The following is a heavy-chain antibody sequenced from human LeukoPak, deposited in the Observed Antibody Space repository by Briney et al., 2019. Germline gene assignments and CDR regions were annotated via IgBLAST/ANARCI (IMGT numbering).Heavy chain of an antibody. D-gene: IGHD1-20*01. CDR3: ARSGGITGNDRFDY. CDR1: GFTFSSYG. V-gene: IGHV3-30*02. J-gene: IGHJ4*02. CDR2: IRYDGSNK. Sequence: GGSLRLSCAASGFTFSSYGMHWVRQAPGKGLEWVAFIRYDGSNKYYADSVKGRFTISRDNSKNTLYLQMNSLRAEDTALYHCARSGGITGNDRFDYWGQGTLVTVSS.